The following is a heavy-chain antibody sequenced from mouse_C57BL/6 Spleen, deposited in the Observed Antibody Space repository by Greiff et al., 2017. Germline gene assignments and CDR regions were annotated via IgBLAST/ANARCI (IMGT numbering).Heavy chain of an antibody. CDR2: IDPSDGET. CDR3: AKGAYGGGIDD. V-gene: IGHV1-52*01. Sequence: QVQLQQPGAELVRPGSSVKLSCTASGYNFTSYCMHWVKQRPIQGLEWIGNIDPSDGETHYTQKFKDKATLTVDKSSSTAYMQLSSLTSEDSAVYYCAKGAYGGGIDDWGQGTTVTVSS. D-gene: IGHD1-1*02. J-gene: IGHJ2*01. CDR1: GYNFTSYC.